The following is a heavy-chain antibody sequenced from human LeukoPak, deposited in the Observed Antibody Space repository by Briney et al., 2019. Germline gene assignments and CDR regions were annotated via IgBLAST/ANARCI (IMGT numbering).Heavy chain of an antibody. CDR2: ISYDGSNK. D-gene: IGHD2-15*01. CDR1: GFTFSSYG. V-gene: IGHV3-30*18. J-gene: IGHJ4*02. Sequence: GGSLRLSCAASGFTFSSYGMHWVRQAPGKGLEWVAVISYDGSNKYYADSVKGRFTISRDNSKNTLYLQMNGLRAEDTAVYYCAKGILGYCSGGSCYPFDYWGQGTLVTVSS. CDR3: AKGILGYCSGGSCYPFDY.